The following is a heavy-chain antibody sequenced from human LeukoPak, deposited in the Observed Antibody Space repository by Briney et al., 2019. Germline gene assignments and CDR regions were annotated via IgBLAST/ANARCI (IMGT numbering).Heavy chain of an antibody. D-gene: IGHD3-22*01. CDR3: ARGGWNKFDY. CDR2: IYSGGTT. J-gene: IGHJ4*02. CDR1: GFTFSSYA. Sequence: GGSLRLSCAASGFTFSSYAMSWVRQAPGKGLEWVSLIYSGGTTYYADSVKGRFTISRDNSKNTVYLQMNSLRVEDTAVYYCARGGWNKFDYWGQGTLVTVSS. V-gene: IGHV3-53*01.